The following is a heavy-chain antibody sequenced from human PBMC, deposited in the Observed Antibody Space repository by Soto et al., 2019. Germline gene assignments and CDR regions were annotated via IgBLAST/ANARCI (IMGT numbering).Heavy chain of an antibody. J-gene: IGHJ6*02. CDR1: GGTFSSYA. V-gene: IGHV1-69*06. CDR3: ARGLLYWTSTSCGTSGLGMDV. Sequence: SSVMVSCKDSGGTFSSYAISWVRQAPGQGLEWMGGIIPIFGTANYAQKFQGRVTITADKSTSTAYMELSSLRSEDTAVYYCARGLLYWTSTSCGTSGLGMDVWGQ. CDR2: IIPIFGTA. D-gene: IGHD2-2*01.